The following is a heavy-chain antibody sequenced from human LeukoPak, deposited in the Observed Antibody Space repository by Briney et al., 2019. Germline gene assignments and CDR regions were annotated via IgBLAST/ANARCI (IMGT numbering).Heavy chain of an antibody. D-gene: IGHD4-11*01. CDR3: ARDAQRGFDYSNSLKY. Sequence: GGTLRLSCAASGFTYSHYGMHWVRQAPGKGLEWVAVIWSDGSNRFYAGSVKGRFTTSRDNSQNTLFLQMNSLRAEDTAMYYCARDAQRGFDYSNSLKYWGHGTLVTVSS. CDR1: GFTYSHYG. CDR2: IWSDGSNR. V-gene: IGHV3-33*01. J-gene: IGHJ4*01.